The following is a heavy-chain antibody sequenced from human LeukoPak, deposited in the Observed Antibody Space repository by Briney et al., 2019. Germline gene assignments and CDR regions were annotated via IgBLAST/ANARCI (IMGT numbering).Heavy chain of an antibody. V-gene: IGHV4-30-4*01. Sequence: PSETLSLTCSVSGGSGSSGDYYWSWIRQPPGKGLEWIGYIYYSGSTYYNPSLKSRVTISVDTSKNQFSLKLSSVTAADTAVYYCARVGEYYGSGSPTGVSHRTYYFDYWGQGTLVTVSS. D-gene: IGHD3-10*01. CDR1: GGSGSSGDYY. J-gene: IGHJ4*02. CDR3: ARVGEYYGSGSPTGVSHRTYYFDY. CDR2: IYYSGST.